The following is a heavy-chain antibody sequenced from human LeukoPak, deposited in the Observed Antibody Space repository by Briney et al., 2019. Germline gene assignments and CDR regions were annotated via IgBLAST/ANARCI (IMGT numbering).Heavy chain of an antibody. J-gene: IGHJ3*02. CDR1: GYSFTNYW. CDR2: IYPGDSDT. CDR3: ARPAYSGRSDGFDI. Sequence: GESLKISCKASGYSFTNYWIGWVRQMPGKGREWMGIIYPGDSDTRYSPSFQGQVTISADKSISTAYLQWSSLTASDTAMYYCARPAYSGRSDGFDIWGQGTMVTVSS. V-gene: IGHV5-51*01. D-gene: IGHD1-26*01.